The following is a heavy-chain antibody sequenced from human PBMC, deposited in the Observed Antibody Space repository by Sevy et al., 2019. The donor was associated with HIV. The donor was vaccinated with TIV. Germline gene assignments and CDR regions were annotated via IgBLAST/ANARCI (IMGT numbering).Heavy chain of an antibody. V-gene: IGHV4-38-2*01. D-gene: IGHD6-19*01. Sequence: SETLSLTCAVSGYSISSGYYWGWIRQPPGKGLEWIGSIYHSGSTYYNPSLKSRVTISVDTSKNQFSLKLSSVTAADTAVYYCATRSLLSIAVNAFDTWGQGTMVTVSS. J-gene: IGHJ3*02. CDR1: GYSISSGYY. CDR3: ATRSLLSIAVNAFDT. CDR2: IYHSGST.